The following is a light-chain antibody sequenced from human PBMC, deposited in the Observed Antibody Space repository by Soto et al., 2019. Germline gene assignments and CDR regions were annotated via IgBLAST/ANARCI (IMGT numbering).Light chain of an antibody. CDR1: QRVFYGSNNKNY. Sequence: MAQSPNSLAGSLGGYATITCNHSQRVFYGSNNKNYFAWYQQKPGQPPKLLIYWASTRESGVPARFSGSGSGTDFTLTISSLQAEDVAVYYCQQYYSTPPAFGGGTKVDIK. CDR2: WAS. CDR3: QQYYSTPPA. J-gene: IGKJ4*01. V-gene: IGKV4-1*01.